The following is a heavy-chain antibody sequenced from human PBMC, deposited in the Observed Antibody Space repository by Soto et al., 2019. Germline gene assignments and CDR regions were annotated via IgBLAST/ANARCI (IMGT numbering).Heavy chain of an antibody. V-gene: IGHV4-30-4*01. CDR1: GGSISSVNYC. J-gene: IGHJ4*02. CDR2: IYNGGST. CDR3: ARGPSGDKVDY. D-gene: IGHD7-27*01. Sequence: QVQLQESGPGLVKPSQTLSLTCTVSGGSISSVNYCGGWFGHPQDRGLEWIGHIYNGGSTYNNPSLTSRVTISVDTSKNQFSLQLSSVSAADTAVYYCARGPSGDKVDYWGQGILVTVSS.